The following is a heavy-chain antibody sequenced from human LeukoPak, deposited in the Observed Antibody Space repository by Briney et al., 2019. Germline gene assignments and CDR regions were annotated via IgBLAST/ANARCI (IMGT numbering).Heavy chain of an antibody. V-gene: IGHV3-21*01. CDR2: ISSSSSYI. D-gene: IGHD4-11*01. CDR3: ARDPYSGLFDS. Sequence: GGSLRLSCAASGFTFSSYSMNWVRHAPGKGLEWVSSISSSSSYIYYADSVKGRFTISRDNAKNSLYVQMNSLRAEDTAVYYCARDPYSGLFDSWGQGTLVTVSS. J-gene: IGHJ4*02. CDR1: GFTFSSYS.